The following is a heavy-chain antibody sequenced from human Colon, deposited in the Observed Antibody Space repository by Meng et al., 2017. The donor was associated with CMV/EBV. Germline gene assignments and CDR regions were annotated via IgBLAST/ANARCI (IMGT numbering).Heavy chain of an antibody. CDR2: INHSGGI. CDR1: GGSFSDYF. D-gene: IGHD3-16*01. V-gene: IGHV4-34*01. Sequence: SETLSLTCVVYGGSFSDYFWSWIRQPPGKGLEWIGEINHSGGINYNPSLKSRVTISVDTSKNQFSLKLSSVTAADTAVYYCARVGGVDYYYYYGMDVWGQGTTVTVSS. CDR3: ARVGGVDYYYYYGMDV. J-gene: IGHJ6*02.